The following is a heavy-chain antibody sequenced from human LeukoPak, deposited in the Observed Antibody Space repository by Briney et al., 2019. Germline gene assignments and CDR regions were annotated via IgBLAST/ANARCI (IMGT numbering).Heavy chain of an antibody. CDR1: GFTFSSYW. D-gene: IGHD3-3*01. CDR2: IKQDGSEK. V-gene: IGHV3-7*01. Sequence: GGSLRLSCAASGFTFSSYWMSRVRQAPGKGLEWVANIKQDGSEKYYVDSVKGRFTISRDNAKNSLYLQMNSLRAEDTAVYYCARGAYYDFWSGYFSDYWGQGTLVTVSS. CDR3: ARGAYYDFWSGYFSDY. J-gene: IGHJ4*02.